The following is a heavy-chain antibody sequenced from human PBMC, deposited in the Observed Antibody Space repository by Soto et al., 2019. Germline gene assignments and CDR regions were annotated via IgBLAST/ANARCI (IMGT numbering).Heavy chain of an antibody. CDR3: ARPDCGGVGCKLLPY. D-gene: IGHD2-21*01. CDR2: IDPSDSYT. J-gene: IGHJ1*01. V-gene: IGHV5-10-1*01. Sequence: EVQLVQSGAEVKKPGESLRISCRAYGYSFSNYFIHWVRQMPGKGLEWMGKIDPSDSYTTYSPSFEGHVTMSVDKSISTAYLQWSSLEASDTAMFYCARPDCGGVGCKLLPYWGQGTLVTVSS. CDR1: GYSFSNYF.